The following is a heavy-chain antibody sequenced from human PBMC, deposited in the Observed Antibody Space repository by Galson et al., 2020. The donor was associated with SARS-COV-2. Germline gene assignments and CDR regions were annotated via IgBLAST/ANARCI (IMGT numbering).Heavy chain of an antibody. J-gene: IGHJ3*02. CDR1: GYSFTSYW. V-gene: IGHV5-51*01. D-gene: IGHD6-19*01. Sequence: KIGESLKISCKGSGYSFTSYWIGWVRQMPGKGLEWMGIIYPGDSDTRYSPSFQGQVTISADKSISTAYLQWSSLKASDTAMYYCARQGLAVAGVIWAFDIWGQGTMVTVSS. CDR3: ARQGLAVAGVIWAFDI. CDR2: IYPGDSDT.